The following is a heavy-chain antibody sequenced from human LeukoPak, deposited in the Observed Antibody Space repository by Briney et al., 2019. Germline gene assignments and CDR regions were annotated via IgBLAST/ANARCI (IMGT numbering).Heavy chain of an antibody. D-gene: IGHD3-22*01. CDR1: GYTLTELS. CDR3: AHYYDSSGYYWY. J-gene: IGHJ4*02. Sequence: VASVKVSCKVSGYTLTELSMHWVRQAPGKGLEWMGGFDPEDGETIYAQKFQGRVTMTEDTSTDTAYMELSSLRSEDTAVYYCAHYYDSSGYYWYWGQGTLVTVSS. V-gene: IGHV1-24*01. CDR2: FDPEDGET.